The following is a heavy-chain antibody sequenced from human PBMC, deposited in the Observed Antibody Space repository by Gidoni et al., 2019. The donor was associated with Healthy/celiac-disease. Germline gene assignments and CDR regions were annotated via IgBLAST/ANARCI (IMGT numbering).Heavy chain of an antibody. J-gene: IGHJ4*02. CDR1: GYTFTSYD. V-gene: IGHV1-8*01. CDR3: ARGRKDSISYYDYVWGSYRWELGVY. D-gene: IGHD3-16*02. CDR2: RNPNSGNT. Sequence: QVQLVQSGAEVKKPGASVKVSCKASGYTFTSYDINWVRQAPGQGLEWMGWRNPNSGNTGYAQKFQGRVTMTRNTSISTAYMELSSLRSEDTAVYYCARGRKDSISYYDYVWGSYRWELGVYWGQGTLVTVSS.